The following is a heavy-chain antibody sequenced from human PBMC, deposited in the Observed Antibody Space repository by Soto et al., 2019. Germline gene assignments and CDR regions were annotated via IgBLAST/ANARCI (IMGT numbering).Heavy chain of an antibody. CDR3: ALGIAARPFDS. J-gene: IGHJ4*02. D-gene: IGHD6-6*01. V-gene: IGHV2-5*02. Sequence: QISLKESGPALVKPTQTLTLTCSFSGFSLTTTGVGVGWIRQPPGKALEWLALIYWDDDERYNPSQKNRLTITKDTSKNLVVLTMTNVDPVDTATYYCALGIAARPFDSWGQGTLVTVSS. CDR1: GFSLTTTGVG. CDR2: IYWDDDE.